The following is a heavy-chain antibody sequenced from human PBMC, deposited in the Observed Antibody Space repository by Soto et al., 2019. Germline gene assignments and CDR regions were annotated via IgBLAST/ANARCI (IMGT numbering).Heavy chain of an antibody. CDR1: GFTFSSYG. V-gene: IGHV3-30*18. Sequence: GGSLRLSCAASGFTFSSYGMHWVRQAPGKGLEWVAVISYDGSNKYYADSVKGRFTISRDNSKNTLYLQMNSLRAEDTAVYYCAKETATMVRGVIMGDRMTNYYYYGMDVWGQGTTVTVSS. CDR2: ISYDGSNK. D-gene: IGHD3-10*01. CDR3: AKETATMVRGVIMGDRMTNYYYYGMDV. J-gene: IGHJ6*02.